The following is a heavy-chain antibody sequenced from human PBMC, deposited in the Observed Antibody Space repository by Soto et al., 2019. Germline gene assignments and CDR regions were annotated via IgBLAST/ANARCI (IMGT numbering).Heavy chain of an antibody. CDR2: INPSGGST. Sequence: ASVKVSCKASGYTFTSYYMHWLRQCAGQGLEWMGIINPSGGSTSYAQKFQGRVTMTRDTSTSTVYMELSSLRSEDTAVYYCARALSSSWILYYYYGMDVWGQGTTVTVSS. CDR1: GYTFTSYY. D-gene: IGHD6-13*01. J-gene: IGHJ6*02. CDR3: ARALSSSWILYYYYGMDV. V-gene: IGHV1-46*01.